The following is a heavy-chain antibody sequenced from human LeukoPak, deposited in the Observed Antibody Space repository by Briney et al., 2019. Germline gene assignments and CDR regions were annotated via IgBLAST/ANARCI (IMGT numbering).Heavy chain of an antibody. CDR3: ARRVGIAARQNWFDP. Sequence: SETLSLTCTVSGGSISSYYWSWIRQPPGKGLEWIGYIYTSGSTNYNPSLKSRVTISVDTSKNQFSLKLSSVTAADTAVYYCARRVGIAARQNWFDPWGQGTLVTVSS. V-gene: IGHV4-4*09. CDR2: IYTSGST. D-gene: IGHD6-6*01. J-gene: IGHJ5*02. CDR1: GGSISSYY.